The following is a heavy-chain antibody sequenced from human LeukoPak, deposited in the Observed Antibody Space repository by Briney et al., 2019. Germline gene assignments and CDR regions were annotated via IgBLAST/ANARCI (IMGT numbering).Heavy chain of an antibody. J-gene: IGHJ6*03. CDR3: ARGRLAELDYYYYMDV. D-gene: IGHD6-19*01. V-gene: IGHV1-69*06. CDR2: IIPIFGTA. CDR1: GGTFSSYA. Sequence: SVKVSCKASGGTFSSYAISWVRQAPGQGLEWMGGIIPIFGTANYAQKFQGRVTITADKSTSTAYMELSSLRSEDTAVYYCARGRLAELDYYYYMDVWGKGTTVTVSS.